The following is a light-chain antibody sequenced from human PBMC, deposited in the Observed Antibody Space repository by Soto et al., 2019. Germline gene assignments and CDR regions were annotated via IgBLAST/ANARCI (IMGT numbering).Light chain of an antibody. V-gene: IGLV2-8*01. CDR2: EVS. J-gene: IGLJ1*01. Sequence: SVLTQPPSASGSPGQSVTISCTGTSGDVGGYNYVSWYQQHPGKAPKLMIFEVSERPSGVPDRFSASKSGNTASLTVSGLQAEDEADYYCSSYSGSNNYVFGTGTKVTFL. CDR1: SGDVGGYNY. CDR3: SSYSGSNNYV.